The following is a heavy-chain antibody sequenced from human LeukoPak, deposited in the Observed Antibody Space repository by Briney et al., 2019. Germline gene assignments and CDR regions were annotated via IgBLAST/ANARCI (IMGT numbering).Heavy chain of an antibody. Sequence: GGCLRLSCAASGFTFTSYAMSWDRRAPGKGLEWVSYISSSGRTIYNADSVKGRFTISRDNAKNSLYLQMNSLRAEDTAVYYCASYYYDSSGYWVHAFDIWGQGTIGTVSS. D-gene: IGHD3-22*01. CDR2: ISSSGRTI. CDR3: ASYYYDSSGYWVHAFDI. CDR1: GFTFTSYA. V-gene: IGHV3-48*03. J-gene: IGHJ3*02.